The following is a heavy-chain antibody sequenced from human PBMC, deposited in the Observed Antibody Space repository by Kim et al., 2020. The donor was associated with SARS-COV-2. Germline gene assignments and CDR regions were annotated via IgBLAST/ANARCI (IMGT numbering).Heavy chain of an antibody. J-gene: IGHJ4*01. V-gene: IGHV1-8*01. CDR2: MNPTSDNT. Sequence: ASVKVSCKASGYTFTSDINWVRQATGQGLEWMGWMNPTSDNTDYAQKFKGRVTMTRNTAISTAYMELSSMRSEDTAVYYCARGSVSRDCSGGSCYSLDYW. D-gene: IGHD2-15*01. CDR3: ARGSVSRDCSGGSCYSLDY. CDR1: GYTFTSD.